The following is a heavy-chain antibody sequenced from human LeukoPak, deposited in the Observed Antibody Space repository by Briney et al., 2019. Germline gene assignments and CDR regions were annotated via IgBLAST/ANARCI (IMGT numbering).Heavy chain of an antibody. CDR1: GDSLSSNSAA. D-gene: IGHD6-19*01. CDR2: TYYRSKWYN. J-gene: IGHJ4*02. Sequence: SQTLSLTCALSGDSLSSNSAAWHWIRQSPSRGLEWLGRTYYRSKWYNDYAVSVKSRITINPDTSKHQFSMQLNSVTPEDTAVYYCARARSGWDFDYWGQGTLVTVSS. V-gene: IGHV6-1*01. CDR3: ARARSGWDFDY.